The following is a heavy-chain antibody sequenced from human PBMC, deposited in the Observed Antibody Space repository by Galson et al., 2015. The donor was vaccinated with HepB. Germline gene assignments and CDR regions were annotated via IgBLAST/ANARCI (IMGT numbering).Heavy chain of an antibody. CDR2: IIPIFGTA. D-gene: IGHD3-9*01. CDR3: ASAYYDILTGYTKGADY. V-gene: IGHV1-69*13. CDR1: GGTFSSYA. J-gene: IGHJ4*02. Sequence: SVKVSCKASGGTFSSYAISWVRQAPGQGLEWMGGIIPIFGTANYAQKFQGRVTITADESTSTAYMELSSLRSEDTAVYYCASAYYDILTGYTKGADYWGQGTLVTVSS.